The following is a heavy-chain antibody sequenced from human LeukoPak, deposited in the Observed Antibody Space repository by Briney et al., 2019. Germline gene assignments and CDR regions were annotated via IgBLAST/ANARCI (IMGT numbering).Heavy chain of an antibody. CDR3: AKDLIDVAVAGYDY. CDR2: ISGSGGST. J-gene: IGHJ4*02. Sequence: GGSLRLSCAASGFTFSSYAMSWARQAPGKGLEWVSAISGSGGSTYYADSVKGRFTISRDNSKNTLYLQMNSLRAEDTAVYYCAKDLIDVAVAGYDYWGQGTLVTVSS. D-gene: IGHD6-19*01. CDR1: GFTFSSYA. V-gene: IGHV3-23*01.